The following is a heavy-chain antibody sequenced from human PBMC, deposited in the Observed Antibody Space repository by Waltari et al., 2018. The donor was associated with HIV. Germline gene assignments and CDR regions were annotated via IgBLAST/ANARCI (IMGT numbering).Heavy chain of an antibody. CDR1: GFTFSSYW. Sequence: AASGFTFSSYWMSWVRQAPGKGLEWVANIKQDGSEKYYVESMKGRFTISRDNAKNSLYLQINSLRAEDTAVYYCAGRSPARRLNWFDPWGQGTLVIVSS. CDR3: AGRSPARRLNWFDP. V-gene: IGHV3-7*01. CDR2: IKQDGSEK. D-gene: IGHD2-8*01. J-gene: IGHJ5*02.